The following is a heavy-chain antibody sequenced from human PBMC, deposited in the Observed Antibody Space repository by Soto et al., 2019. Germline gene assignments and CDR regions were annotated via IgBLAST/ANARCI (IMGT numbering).Heavy chain of an antibody. CDR3: AIAIGYSGSYYANY. J-gene: IGHJ4*02. Sequence: GGSLRLSCAASGFTFSSYAMHWVRQAPGKGLEWVAVISYDGSNKYYADSVKGRFTISRDNSKNTLYLQMNSLRAEDTAVYYRAIAIGYSGSYYANYCGQVTLVTVS. CDR1: GFTFSSYA. CDR2: ISYDGSNK. V-gene: IGHV3-30-3*01. D-gene: IGHD1-26*01.